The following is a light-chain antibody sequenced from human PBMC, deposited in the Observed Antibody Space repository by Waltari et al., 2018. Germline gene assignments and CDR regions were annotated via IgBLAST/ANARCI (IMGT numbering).Light chain of an antibody. CDR2: RDS. J-gene: IGLJ2*01. V-gene: IGLV3-25*03. Sequence: SYELTQPPSVSVSPGPTARITCSGDALPKHYAYWFQQKPGQAPVLVICRDSERPSGIPERFSGSSSGTTVTLTISGVQAEDEADYYCQSTDSSGSYRVFGGGTKLTVL. CDR1: ALPKHY. CDR3: QSTDSSGSYRV.